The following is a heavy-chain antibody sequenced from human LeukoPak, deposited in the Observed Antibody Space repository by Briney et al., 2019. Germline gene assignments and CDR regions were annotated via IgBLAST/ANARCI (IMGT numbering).Heavy chain of an antibody. Sequence: GESLKISCKGSGYSFTSYWIGWVRQMPGKGLEWMGIIYPGDSDTRYSPSFQGQVTISADKSISTAYLQWSSLKASDTAMYYCARSDYGGNPGGYYFDYWGQGTLVTVSS. CDR1: GYSFTSYW. D-gene: IGHD4-23*01. J-gene: IGHJ4*02. V-gene: IGHV5-51*01. CDR3: ARSDYGGNPGGYYFDY. CDR2: IYPGDSDT.